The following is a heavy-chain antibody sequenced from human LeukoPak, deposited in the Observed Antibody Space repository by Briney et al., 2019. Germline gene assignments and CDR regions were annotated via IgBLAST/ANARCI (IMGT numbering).Heavy chain of an antibody. J-gene: IGHJ4*02. CDR1: GFTFSYYA. CDR3: AKDLSWGRGGAASRIPVEIDY. CDR2: ISGSVGST. V-gene: IGHV3-23*01. D-gene: IGHD1-26*01. Sequence: GGSLRLSCAASGFTFSYYAMTWVRQAPGKGLEWVSTISGSVGSTYYADSVKGRFTISRDNSQNTLDLQMHSLRAEDMAVYYCAKDLSWGRGGAASRIPVEIDYWGQGTLVTVSS.